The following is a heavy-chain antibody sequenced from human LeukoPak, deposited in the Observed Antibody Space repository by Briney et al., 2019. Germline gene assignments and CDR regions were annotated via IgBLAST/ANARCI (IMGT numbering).Heavy chain of an antibody. CDR1: GGSISSGGYY. CDR3: ARGVGFGESKTYYYYYMDV. D-gene: IGHD3-10*01. CDR2: IYYSGST. J-gene: IGHJ6*03. Sequence: PSQTLSLTCTVSGGSISSGGYYWSWIRQHPGKGLEWIGYIYYSGSTYYNPSLKSRVTISVDTSKNQFSLKLSSVTAADTAVYYCARGVGFGESKTYYYYYMDVWGKGTTVTVSS. V-gene: IGHV4-31*03.